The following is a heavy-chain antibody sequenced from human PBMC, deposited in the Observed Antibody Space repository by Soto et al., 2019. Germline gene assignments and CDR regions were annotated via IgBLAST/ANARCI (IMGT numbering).Heavy chain of an antibody. V-gene: IGHV3-66*01. D-gene: IGHD2-2*01. CDR1: GFTVSSNY. CDR2: IYSGDDK. J-gene: IGHJ4*02. Sequence: GGSLRLSCAASGFTVSSNYMSWVRQAPGQGLEWVSIIYSGDDKNYADSVKGRFTISRDDSKNTLYLQMNSPRAEDTAVYYCARVGTGTSTWTPFDYLGQGTLVTVSS. CDR3: ARVGTGTSTWTPFDY.